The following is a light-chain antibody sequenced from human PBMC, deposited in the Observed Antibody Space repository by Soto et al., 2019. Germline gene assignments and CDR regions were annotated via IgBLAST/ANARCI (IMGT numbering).Light chain of an antibody. CDR2: EVS. CDR3: SSYTSSSHVL. J-gene: IGLJ2*01. Sequence: QSALTQPASVSESPGQSITISCTGTNSDLGGYNFVSWYQHHPGKAPKLMIFEVSNRPSGVSDRFSGSKSGNTASLTISGLQAEDEADYYCSSYTSSSHVLFGGGTQLTVL. CDR1: NSDLGGYNF. V-gene: IGLV2-14*01.